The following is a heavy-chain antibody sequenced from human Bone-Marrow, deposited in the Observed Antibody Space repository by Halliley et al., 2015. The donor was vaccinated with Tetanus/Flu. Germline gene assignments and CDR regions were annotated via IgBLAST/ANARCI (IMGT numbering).Heavy chain of an antibody. CDR2: ISYKGST. Sequence: WLGYISYKGSTNSNPSLQSRVSISVDTSKNQFSLKLWSVTVADTAVYYCARSLRGYSQGYFDFWGQGTLVTVSS. CDR3: ARSLRGYSQGYFDF. J-gene: IGHJ4*02. D-gene: IGHD5-18*01. V-gene: IGHV4-59*01.